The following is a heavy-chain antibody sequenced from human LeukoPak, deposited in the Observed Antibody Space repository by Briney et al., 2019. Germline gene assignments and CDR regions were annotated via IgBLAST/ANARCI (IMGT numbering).Heavy chain of an antibody. CDR3: ARDLSSWDSNDY. CDR1: GFTFSSYW. Sequence: GGSLSLSXAASGFTFSSYWMSWVRQAPGKGLEWVANIKQDGSEKYYVDSVKGRFTISRDNAKNSLYLQMNSLRAEDTAVYYCARDLSSWDSNDYWGQGTLVTVSS. V-gene: IGHV3-7*01. CDR2: IKQDGSEK. J-gene: IGHJ4*02. D-gene: IGHD6-13*01.